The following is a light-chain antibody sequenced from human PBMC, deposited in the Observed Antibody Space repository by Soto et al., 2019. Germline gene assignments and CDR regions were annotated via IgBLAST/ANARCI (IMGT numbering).Light chain of an antibody. CDR2: EIS. CDR1: SSDVGAYSY. V-gene: IGLV2-14*01. J-gene: IGLJ1*01. CDR3: SSYTTSSTGV. Sequence: QSALTQPASVSGSPGQSITISCTGTSSDVGAYSYVSWFQQHPDKAPKLMIYEISNRPSGVSNSFSGSKSGNTACLTISGLQAEDEADYYCSSYTTSSTGVFGSRTKVTVL.